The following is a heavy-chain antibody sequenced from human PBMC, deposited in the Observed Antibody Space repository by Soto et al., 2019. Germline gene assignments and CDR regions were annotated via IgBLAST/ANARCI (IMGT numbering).Heavy chain of an antibody. J-gene: IGHJ4*02. CDR1: GFTFNIYG. Sequence: GGSLRLSCAASGFTFNIYGMHWVRQAPDKGLEWVALISYDGSNQYYADSMKGRFTISRDNSKNTLFLQMNSLRADDTAVYYCAKDQASGQGSFDSWGQGTLVTVSS. CDR2: ISYDGSNQ. CDR3: AKDQASGQGSFDS. V-gene: IGHV3-30*18.